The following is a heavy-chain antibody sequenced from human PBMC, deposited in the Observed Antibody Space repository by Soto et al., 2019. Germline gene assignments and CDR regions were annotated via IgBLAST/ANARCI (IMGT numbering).Heavy chain of an antibody. J-gene: IGHJ1*01. Sequence: QIQLVQSGAEVKKPGASVKVSCKASGYNFFDYGVSWVRQAPGQGLEWMGWVSPKSGNTDYARKVQGRVTMTTDISTSTAYMELRGLISDDTGVYCCARGRTVSSIGPLLVWGQGTLVSVSS. D-gene: IGHD1-1*01. CDR3: ARGRTVSSIGPLLV. V-gene: IGHV1-18*01. CDR1: GYNFFDYG. CDR2: VSPKSGNT.